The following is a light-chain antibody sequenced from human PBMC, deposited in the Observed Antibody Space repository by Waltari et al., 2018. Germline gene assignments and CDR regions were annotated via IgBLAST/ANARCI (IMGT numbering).Light chain of an antibody. V-gene: IGLV1-36*01. J-gene: IGLJ3*02. Sequence: QSVLTQPPSVSEAPWQRVTISCSGSTSNIGTNALNWYQQLPGTAPKPLLYHDDLLPSGVSDRFSGSTSGTSASLTISGLQSEDEAHYYCAAWDDSVNGRVFGGGTRLTVL. CDR2: HDD. CDR3: AAWDDSVNGRV. CDR1: TSNIGTNA.